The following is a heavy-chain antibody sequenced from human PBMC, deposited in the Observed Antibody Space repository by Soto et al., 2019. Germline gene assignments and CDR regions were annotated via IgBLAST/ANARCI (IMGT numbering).Heavy chain of an antibody. CDR2: INHSGST. J-gene: IGHJ4*02. V-gene: IGHV4-34*01. D-gene: IGHD5-18*01. Sequence: QVQLQQWGAGLLKPSETLSLTCAVYGGSFSGYYWSWIRQPPGKGLEWIGEINHSGSTNYNPSLKSRVTISVDTSKNQFSLKLSSVTAADTAVYYCARGGGYSYGHDFDYWGQGTLVTVSS. CDR3: ARGGGYSYGHDFDY. CDR1: GGSFSGYY.